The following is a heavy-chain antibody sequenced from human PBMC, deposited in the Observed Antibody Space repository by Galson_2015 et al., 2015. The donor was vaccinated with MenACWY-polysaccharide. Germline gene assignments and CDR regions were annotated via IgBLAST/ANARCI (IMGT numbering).Heavy chain of an antibody. V-gene: IGHV3-9*01. CDR3: AKGYSYSKSPVDH. CDR1: GFTFEDYA. CDR2: ISWNSDII. D-gene: IGHD2-15*01. Sequence: SLRLSCAASGFTFEDYAMHWVRQAPGKGLEWVSGISWNSDIIGYADSVKGRFTISRDSAKNSLYLQMNSLRPEDTALYYCAKGYSYSKSPVDHWGQGTLVTVSS. J-gene: IGHJ4*02.